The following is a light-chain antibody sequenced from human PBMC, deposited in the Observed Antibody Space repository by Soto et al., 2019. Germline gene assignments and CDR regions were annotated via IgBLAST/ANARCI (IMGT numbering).Light chain of an antibody. Sequence: QSVLTQPASVSGSPGQSITISCTGTSSDIGGYSYVSWYQQHPGKAPKRLIYDVSNRPSGVSNRFSGSKSGNTASLTISGLQAEDEADYYCSSYTSSSTPGVFGGGTKLTVL. CDR2: DVS. J-gene: IGLJ2*01. V-gene: IGLV2-14*01. CDR3: SSYTSSSTPGV. CDR1: SSDIGGYSY.